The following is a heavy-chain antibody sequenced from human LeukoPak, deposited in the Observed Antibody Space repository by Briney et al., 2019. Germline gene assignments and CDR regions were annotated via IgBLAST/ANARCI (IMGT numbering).Heavy chain of an antibody. CDR2: INPNSGGT. V-gene: IGHV1-2*02. Sequence: GASVKVSRKASGYTFTGYYMHWVRQAPGQGLEWMGWINPNSGGTNYAQKFQGRVTMTRDTSISTAYMELSRLRSDDTAVYYCARVLGYCSSTSCYSYNWFDPWGQGTLVTVSS. CDR3: ARVLGYCSSTSCYSYNWFDP. D-gene: IGHD2-2*01. CDR1: GYTFTGYY. J-gene: IGHJ5*02.